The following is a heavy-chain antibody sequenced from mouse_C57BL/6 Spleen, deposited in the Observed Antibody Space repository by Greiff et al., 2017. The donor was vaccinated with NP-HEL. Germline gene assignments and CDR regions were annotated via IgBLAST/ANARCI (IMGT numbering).Heavy chain of an antibody. CDR3: ARYYWDYGRAFYAKDY. V-gene: IGHV3-8*01. D-gene: IGHD2-4*01. CDR1: GYSITSDY. CDR2: ISYSGST. Sequence: EVQLQESGPGLAKPSQSLSLTCSVTGYSITSDYWNWIRKFPGNKLEYMGYISYSGSTYYNPSLKSRISITRDTSKNQYYLQLNSVTTEDTATYYCARYYWDYGRAFYAKDYWGQGTSVTAAS. J-gene: IGHJ4*01.